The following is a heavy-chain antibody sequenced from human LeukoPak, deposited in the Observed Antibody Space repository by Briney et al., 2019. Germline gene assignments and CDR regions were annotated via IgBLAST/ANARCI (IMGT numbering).Heavy chain of an antibody. D-gene: IGHD2-21*01. V-gene: IGHV3-11*04. CDR3: AKDICGGDCYPHGGY. J-gene: IGHJ4*02. Sequence: TPGRSLRLSCAASGFTFSDYDMSWMRQAPGKGLEWVSYISNSGSTIYYADSVKGRFTISRDNAKNSLYLQMNSLRAEDTAVYYCAKDICGGDCYPHGGYWGQGTLVTVSS. CDR1: GFTFSDYD. CDR2: ISNSGSTI.